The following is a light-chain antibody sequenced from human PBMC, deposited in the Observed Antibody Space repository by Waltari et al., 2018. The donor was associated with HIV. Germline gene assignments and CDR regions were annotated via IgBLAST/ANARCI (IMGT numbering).Light chain of an antibody. Sequence: QSVLPQPPSAPGTPGQRVTISCSGSRSNIGRTTVSWYQHLPGTAPKPFTYSNNQRPSGVPDRFSGSRSGTSASLAISGLQSEDEADYYCAAWDDSLNGWVFGGGTKLTVV. J-gene: IGLJ3*02. CDR3: AAWDDSLNGWV. V-gene: IGLV1-44*01. CDR1: RSNIGRTT. CDR2: SNN.